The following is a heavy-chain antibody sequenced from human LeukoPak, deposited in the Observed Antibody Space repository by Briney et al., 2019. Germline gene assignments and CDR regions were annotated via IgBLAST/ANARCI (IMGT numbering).Heavy chain of an antibody. Sequence: SETLSLTCAVYGGSFSGYYWSWIRQPPGKGLEWIGEINHSGSTNYNPYLKSRVTISVDTSKNQFSLKLSSVTAADTAVYYCAGYYYGSGMVYWGQGTLVTVSS. CDR3: AGYYYGSGMVY. V-gene: IGHV4-34*01. D-gene: IGHD3-10*01. J-gene: IGHJ4*02. CDR2: INHSGST. CDR1: GGSFSGYY.